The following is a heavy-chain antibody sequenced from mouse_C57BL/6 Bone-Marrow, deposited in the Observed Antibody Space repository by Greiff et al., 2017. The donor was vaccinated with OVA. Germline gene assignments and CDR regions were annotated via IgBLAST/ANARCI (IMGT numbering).Heavy chain of an antibody. Sequence: QVQLQQPGAELVKPGASVKLSCKASGYTFTSYWMHWVKQRPGQGLEWIGMIHPNSGSTKYNEKFKSKATLTVDKSSSTAYMQLSSLASEDSAVYYVARSDGYYPAWFAYWGQGTLVTVSA. CDR2: IHPNSGST. D-gene: IGHD2-3*01. CDR3: ARSDGYYPAWFAY. CDR1: GYTFTSYW. V-gene: IGHV1-64*01. J-gene: IGHJ3*01.